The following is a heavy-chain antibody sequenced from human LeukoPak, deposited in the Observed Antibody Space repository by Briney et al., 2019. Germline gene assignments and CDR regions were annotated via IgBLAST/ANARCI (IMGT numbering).Heavy chain of an antibody. D-gene: IGHD3-3*01. CDR1: GYTFTGHY. J-gene: IGHJ5*02. CDR3: ARSYDFWSGPPFDP. CDR2: INPNSGGT. V-gene: IGHV1-2*02. Sequence: ASVKVSCKASGYTFTGHYMHWVRQAPGQGLEWMGWINPNSGGTKYAQKFQGRVTLTRDTSISTAYMELCRLRCDDTAVYYCARSYDFWSGPPFDPWGQGTLVTVSS.